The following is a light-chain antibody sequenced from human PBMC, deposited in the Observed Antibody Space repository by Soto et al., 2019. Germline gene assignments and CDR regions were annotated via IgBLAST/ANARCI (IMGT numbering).Light chain of an antibody. V-gene: IGLV2-14*01. CDR1: SSDVGGYNY. CDR3: NSYTTSSTFV. CDR2: EVT. J-gene: IGLJ1*01. Sequence: QSVLTQPASVSGSPGQSITIFCTRTSSDVGGYNYVSWYQQHPDKAPKLIIYEVTKRPSWVTNRFSGSKSDNTASLTISGLQAEDEADYYCNSYTTSSTFVFGTGTKLTVL.